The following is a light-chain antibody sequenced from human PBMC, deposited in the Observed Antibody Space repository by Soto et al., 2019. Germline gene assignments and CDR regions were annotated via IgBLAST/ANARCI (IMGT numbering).Light chain of an antibody. CDR3: QQYNNWRPGT. Sequence: EIVMTQSPATLSVSLGERVTLSCRASQSISSNLAWYQQKPGQATRLLIYGASTRAAGIPGRFSGSGSGTEFNLTISSLQSEDFAVYYCQQYNNWRPGTFGQGTKLEIK. J-gene: IGKJ2*01. V-gene: IGKV3-15*01. CDR2: GAS. CDR1: QSISSN.